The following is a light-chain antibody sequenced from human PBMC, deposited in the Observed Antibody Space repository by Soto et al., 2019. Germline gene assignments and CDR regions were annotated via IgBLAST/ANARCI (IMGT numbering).Light chain of an antibody. CDR1: QRFVSGH. CDR2: DAS. CDR3: QHRSNWPRFT. J-gene: IGKJ2*01. V-gene: IGKV3D-20*02. Sequence: EIVLTQTPSTLSLSPGDTATLSCRASQRFVSGHLAWYQQRPGQAPRLLIYDASNRAPGVPDRFSGSGSGTDYTLTINRLEPEDFALYYCQHRSNWPRFTFGQGTNLEI.